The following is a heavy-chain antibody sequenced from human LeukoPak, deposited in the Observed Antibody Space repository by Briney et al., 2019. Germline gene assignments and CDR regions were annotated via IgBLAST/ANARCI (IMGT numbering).Heavy chain of an antibody. D-gene: IGHD3-22*01. J-gene: IGHJ4*02. V-gene: IGHV3-23*01. CDR2: ISGSGGST. CDR3: AKPGITMIVVVTQHMYYFDY. Sequence: PGGSLRLSCAASGFTFSSYAMSWVRQAPGKGLEWVSAISGSGGSTYYADSVKGRFTISRDNSKNTPYLQMNSLRAEDTAVYYCAKPGITMIVVVTQHMYYFDYWGQGTLVTVSS. CDR1: GFTFSSYA.